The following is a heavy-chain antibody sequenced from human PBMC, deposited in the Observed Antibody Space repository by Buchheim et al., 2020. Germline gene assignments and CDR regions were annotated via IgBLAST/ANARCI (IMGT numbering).Heavy chain of an antibody. CDR2: ISRDGDSP. Sequence: EVQLVESGGGLVQPGGSLRLSCVASGFSFSNYGMHWVRQAPGKGLEYVSAISRDGDSPYYANSVKGRFTTSRDNFKNTLYLQMGSLRAEDMAVYYCAGRYCDSTSCQGYFDYWGQGIL. D-gene: IGHD2-2*01. CDR1: GFSFSNYG. CDR3: AGRYCDSTSCQGYFDY. V-gene: IGHV3-64*01. J-gene: IGHJ4*02.